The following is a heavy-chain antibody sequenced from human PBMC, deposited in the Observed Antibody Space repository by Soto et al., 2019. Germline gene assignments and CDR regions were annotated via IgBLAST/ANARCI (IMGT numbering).Heavy chain of an antibody. J-gene: IGHJ6*02. CDR1: GYSFTTYG. CDR3: AKNGHPPYYYYGMDV. CDR2: ISGYNGDT. D-gene: IGHD2-8*01. Sequence: ASVKVSCKASGYSFTTYGISWVRQAPGQGLEWMGWISGYNGDTNNAQKFQDRVTMTIDRSTTTAYLELRSPTSDDTAVYYCAKNGHPPYYYYGMDVWGQGTTVTVSS. V-gene: IGHV1-18*01.